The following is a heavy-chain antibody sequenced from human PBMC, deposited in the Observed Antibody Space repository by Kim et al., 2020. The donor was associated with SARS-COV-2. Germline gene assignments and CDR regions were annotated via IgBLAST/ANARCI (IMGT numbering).Heavy chain of an antibody. CDR1: GGSISSYY. CDR3: ARETRGVIRWYFDL. D-gene: IGHD3-10*01. J-gene: IGHJ2*01. V-gene: IGHV4-59*13. CDR2: IYYSGST. Sequence: SETLSLTCTVSGGSISSYYWSWIRQPPGKGLEWIGYIYYSGSTNYNTSLKSRVTISVDTSKNQFSLKLSSVTAADTAVYYCARETRGVIRWYFDLWGRGTLVTVSS.